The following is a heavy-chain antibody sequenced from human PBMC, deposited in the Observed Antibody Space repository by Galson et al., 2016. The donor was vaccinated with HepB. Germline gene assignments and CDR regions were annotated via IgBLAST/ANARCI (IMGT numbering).Heavy chain of an antibody. CDR1: GFTFSSYG. D-gene: IGHD6-19*01. CDR3: STARITVAGHEDY. CDR2: IRGKANNDAT. V-gene: IGHV3-73*01. Sequence: SLRLSCAASGFTFSSYGMHWVRQAPGRGLEWVGRIRGKANNDATAFAASVAGRFTISRDDSKNTAYLQMNNLKTDDTAMHYCSTARITVAGHEDYWGQGTLVTVSS. J-gene: IGHJ4*02.